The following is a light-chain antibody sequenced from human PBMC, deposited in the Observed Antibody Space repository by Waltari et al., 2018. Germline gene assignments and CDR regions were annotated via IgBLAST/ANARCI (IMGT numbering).Light chain of an antibody. CDR2: LGS. CDR1: QSLLHSNGYNY. J-gene: IGKJ1*01. Sequence: DIVMTQSPLSLPVTPGEPASISCTSSQSLLHSNGYNYVDWYLKKPGQSPQLLIFLGSTRASGVPDRFSGSGSGTDFTLKISRVEAEDVGVYYCIQVLQSLPTFGQGTKVEIK. CDR3: IQVLQSLPT. V-gene: IGKV2-28*01.